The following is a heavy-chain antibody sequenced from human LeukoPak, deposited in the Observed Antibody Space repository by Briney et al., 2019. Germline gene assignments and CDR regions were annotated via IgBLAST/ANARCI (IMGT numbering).Heavy chain of an antibody. Sequence: GESLKISCQASGYTFTTFWIGWVRQMPGKGLEWMGIINPGNSSARYSPSFQGQVTTSADKSISTAYLQWSSLKASDTAVYYCARHYYDSSGLPSLFDYWGQGTLVTVSS. J-gene: IGHJ4*02. CDR1: GYTFTTFW. D-gene: IGHD3-22*01. CDR2: INPGNSSA. CDR3: ARHYYDSSGLPSLFDY. V-gene: IGHV5-51*01.